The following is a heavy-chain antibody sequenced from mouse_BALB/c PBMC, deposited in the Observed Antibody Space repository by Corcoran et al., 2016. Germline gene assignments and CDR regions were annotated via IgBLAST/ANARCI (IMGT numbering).Heavy chain of an antibody. Sequence: QIQLVQSGPELKKPGETVKISCKASGYTFTNYGMNWVKQAPGKGLKWMGWINTYTGEPTYADDFKGRFAFSLETSASTAYLQINNLKNEDTATYFCARDNSWIAYWGQGTLVTVSA. V-gene: IGHV9-3-1*01. J-gene: IGHJ3*01. CDR2: INTYTGEP. D-gene: IGHD1-3*01. CDR1: GYTFTNYG. CDR3: ARDNSWIAY.